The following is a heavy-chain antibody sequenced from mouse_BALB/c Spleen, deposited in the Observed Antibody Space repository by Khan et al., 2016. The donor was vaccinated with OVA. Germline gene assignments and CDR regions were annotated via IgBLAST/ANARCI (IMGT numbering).Heavy chain of an antibody. Sequence: QVQLKESGPGLVAPSQSLYITCTVSGFSLTDYGVSWIRQPPGKGLEWLGVIWGGGSTYYNSALKSRLSLSKDNSKSQVFLKMNSLQTDDTAMYYCAKGIWSYYFALDYWGQGTSVTVSS. CDR3: AKGIWSYYFALDY. CDR2: IWGGGST. V-gene: IGHV2-6-5*01. J-gene: IGHJ4*01. CDR1: GFSLTDYG. D-gene: IGHD1-1*02.